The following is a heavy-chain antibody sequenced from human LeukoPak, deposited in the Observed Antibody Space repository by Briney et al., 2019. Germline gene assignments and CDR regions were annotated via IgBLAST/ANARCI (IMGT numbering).Heavy chain of an antibody. D-gene: IGHD3-3*01. CDR2: ISYDGSNK. CDR1: GFTFSSYA. Sequence: GGSLRLSCAASGFTFSSYAMHWVRQAPGKGLEWVAVISYDGSNKYYADSVKGRFTISRDNSKSTLYLQMNSLRAEDTAVYYCARDLERYYFDYWGQGTLVTVSS. V-gene: IGHV3-30-3*01. CDR3: ARDLERYYFDY. J-gene: IGHJ4*02.